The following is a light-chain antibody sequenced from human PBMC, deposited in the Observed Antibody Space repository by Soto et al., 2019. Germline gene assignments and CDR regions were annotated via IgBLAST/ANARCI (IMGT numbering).Light chain of an antibody. CDR2: EVT. J-gene: IGLJ1*01. V-gene: IGLV2-23*02. CDR3: CSYAGSSYV. CDR1: SGDVGSYNL. Sequence: QSVLTQPASVSGSPGQSITISCSGTSGDVGSYNLVSWYQQHPGKAPKLMIYEVTKRPSGVSDRFSGSKSGNTASLTISGLQAEDEADYYCCSYAGSSYVFGTGTKVT.